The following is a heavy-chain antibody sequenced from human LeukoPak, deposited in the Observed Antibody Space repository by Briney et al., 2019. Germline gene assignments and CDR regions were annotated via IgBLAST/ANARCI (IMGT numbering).Heavy chain of an antibody. V-gene: IGHV4-61*02. Sequence: PSETLSLTCTVSGGSISSGSYYWSWIRQPAGKGLEWIGRIYTSGSTNYNPSLKSRVTISVDTSKNQFSLKLSSVTAADTAVYYCARDPGPGRLLYYFDYWGQGTLVTVSS. CDR1: GGSISSGSYY. J-gene: IGHJ4*02. D-gene: IGHD2/OR15-2a*01. CDR3: ARDPGPGRLLYYFDY. CDR2: IYTSGST.